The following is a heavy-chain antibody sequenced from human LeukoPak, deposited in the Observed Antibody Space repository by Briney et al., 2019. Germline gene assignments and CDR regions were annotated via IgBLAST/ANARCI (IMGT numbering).Heavy chain of an antibody. J-gene: IGHJ3*02. V-gene: IGHV1-8*01. D-gene: IGHD5-18*01. CDR2: MNPNSGNT. Sequence: ASVKVSCKASGYTFTSYDINWVRQATGQGLEWMGWMNPNSGNTGYAQKFQGRVTMTRNTSISTAYMELSSLRSEDTAVYYCARIQYSYGYGLFDIWGQGTMVTVSS. CDR3: ARIQYSYGYGLFDI. CDR1: GYTFTSYD.